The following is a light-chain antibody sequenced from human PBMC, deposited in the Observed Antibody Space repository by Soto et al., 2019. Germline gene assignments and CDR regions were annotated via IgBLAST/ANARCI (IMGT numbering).Light chain of an antibody. CDR3: QSYDSSLSGSGV. V-gene: IGLV1-40*01. Sequence: QPVLTQPPSVSGAPGQRVTISCTGSSSNIGTMFDVHWYQQLPGTAPKLLIYHNTNRPSGVPDRFSGSKSGTSASLAITGLQAEDEADYYCQSYDSSLSGSGVFGGGTKLTVL. J-gene: IGLJ2*01. CDR1: SSNIGTMFD. CDR2: HNT.